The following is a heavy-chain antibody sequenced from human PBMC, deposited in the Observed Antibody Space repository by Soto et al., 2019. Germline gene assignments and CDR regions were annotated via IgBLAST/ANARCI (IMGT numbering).Heavy chain of an antibody. CDR1: GYTFTSCD. J-gene: IGHJ3*02. D-gene: IGHD2-2*01. Sequence: ASVKVSCKASGYTFTSCDINWVRQATGQGLEWMGWMNPNSGNTGYAQKFQGRVTMTRDTSISTAYMELSRLRSDDTAVYYCASGVVPAELDAFDIWGQGTMVTVSS. CDR2: MNPNSGNT. V-gene: IGHV1-8*01. CDR3: ASGVVPAELDAFDI.